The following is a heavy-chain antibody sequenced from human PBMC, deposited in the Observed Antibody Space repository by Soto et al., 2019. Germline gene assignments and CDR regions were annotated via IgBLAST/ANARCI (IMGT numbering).Heavy chain of an antibody. CDR2: IFPLTDIP. CDR1: GGTFRNYP. J-gene: IGHJ4*02. Sequence: QVQLVQSGTEVKKPGSSVKVSCKASGGTFRNYPINWVRQAPEQGLEWMGSIFPLTDIPDYAQNFQARLTISADKSTSTAYIESSSLTSDDTAMYFCARGPLVVLNYFESWGQGTLVTVSS. V-gene: IGHV1-69*02. CDR3: ARGPLVVLNYFES.